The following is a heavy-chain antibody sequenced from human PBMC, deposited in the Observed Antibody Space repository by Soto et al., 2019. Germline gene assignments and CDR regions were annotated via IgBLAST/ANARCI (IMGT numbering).Heavy chain of an antibody. CDR2: IRSKIYGGTT. J-gene: IGHJ6*02. Sequence: GGSLRLSCTTSGFIFGDYAMSWVRQAPGKGLECVSFIRSKIYGGTTEYAASVKGRFTISRDDSKSIAYLQMNTLKTEDTAVYYYTREEKWELLSYYYGMDVWGQGTTVTVSS. CDR1: GFIFGDYA. CDR3: TREEKWELLSYYYGMDV. V-gene: IGHV3-49*04. D-gene: IGHD1-26*01.